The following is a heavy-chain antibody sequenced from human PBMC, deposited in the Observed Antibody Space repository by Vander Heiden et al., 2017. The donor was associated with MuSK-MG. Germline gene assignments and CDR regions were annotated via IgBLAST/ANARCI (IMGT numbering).Heavy chain of an antibody. CDR2: IDYRGST. Sequence: QLQLQESGPGLVKPSETLSFTCSVSGGSIRSSGYLCAWIRLPPGKGLEWIGSIDYRGSTCYSASFTGRVTIAADASNNQFSLKLTSVTAADTAVYSCARLPLGGFAGFDSDYWGQGTLVTVSS. V-gene: IGHV4-39*01. CDR3: ARLPLGGFAGFDSDY. J-gene: IGHJ4*02. CDR1: GGSIRSSGYL. D-gene: IGHD3-10*01.